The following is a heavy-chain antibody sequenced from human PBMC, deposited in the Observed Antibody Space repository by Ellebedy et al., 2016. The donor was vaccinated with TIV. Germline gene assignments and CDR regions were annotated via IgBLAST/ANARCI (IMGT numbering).Heavy chain of an antibody. CDR2: IYYSGST. D-gene: IGHD3-10*01. J-gene: IGHJ3*01. V-gene: IGHV4-39*01. CDR1: GGSISTSSYY. CDR3: ARQISGRFGDLDGFDL. Sequence: SETLSLTXTVSGGSISTSSYYWGWIRQPPGKGLEWIGTIYYSGSTFYNPSLKSRGTISVDTSKNQFSLKLRSVTAADTTVYYCARQISGRFGDLDGFDLWGQGTMVTVSS.